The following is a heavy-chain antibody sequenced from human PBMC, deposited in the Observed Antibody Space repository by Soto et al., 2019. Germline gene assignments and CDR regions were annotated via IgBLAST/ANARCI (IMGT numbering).Heavy chain of an antibody. CDR2: IRNRAYGGTT. J-gene: IGHJ3*02. D-gene: IGHD3-3*01. CDR3: TREGSRNYDFWSGYPPLPFDI. V-gene: IGHV3-49*04. Sequence: PGGSLRLSCAASGFTFSNYYMDWVRQAPGKGLEWVGRIRNRAYGGTTEYAASVKGRFTISRDDSKSIAYLQMNSLKTEDTAVYYCTREGSRNYDFWSGYPPLPFDIWGQGTMVTVSS. CDR1: GFTFSNYY.